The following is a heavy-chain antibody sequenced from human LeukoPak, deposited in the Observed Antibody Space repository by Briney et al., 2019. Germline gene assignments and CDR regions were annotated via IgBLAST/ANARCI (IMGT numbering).Heavy chain of an antibody. V-gene: IGHV4-30-4*01. CDR3: ARGLRYCSSTSCRNWFDP. CDR1: GGSISSGDYY. D-gene: IGHD2-2*01. Sequence: SQTLSLTCTVSGGSISSGDYYWSWIRQPPGKGLEWIGYIYYSGSTYYNPSLKSRVTISVDTSKNQFSLKLSSVTAADTAVYYCARGLRYCSSTSCRNWFDPWGQGTLVTVSS. CDR2: IYYSGST. J-gene: IGHJ5*02.